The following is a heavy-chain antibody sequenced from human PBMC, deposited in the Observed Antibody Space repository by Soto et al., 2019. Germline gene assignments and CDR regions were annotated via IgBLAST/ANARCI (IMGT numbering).Heavy chain of an antibody. J-gene: IGHJ6*02. D-gene: IGHD1-1*01. V-gene: IGHV3-30*18. Sequence: PGGSLRLSCAASGFTFRNYAMNWVRQAPGKGLEWVAVISYDGSNKYYADSVKGRFTISRDNSKNTLYLQMNSLRAEDTAVYYCAKDPLGTPADADYGMDVWGQGTTVTVSS. CDR2: ISYDGSNK. CDR1: GFTFRNYA. CDR3: AKDPLGTPADADYGMDV.